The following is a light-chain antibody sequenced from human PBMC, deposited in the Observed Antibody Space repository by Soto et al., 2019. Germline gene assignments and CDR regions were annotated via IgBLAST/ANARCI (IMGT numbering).Light chain of an antibody. J-gene: IGLJ3*02. CDR3: SSYTYSSTLVV. CDR1: SNDVGGYHY. CDR2: DVS. Sequence: QSALTQPASVSGSPGQSITISCTGTSNDVGGYHYVSWYQQHPCKAPKLIIYDVSDRPSGVSNRFSGSKSGNTASLTISGLQAEDEADYYCSSYTYSSTLVVFGGGTKLTVL. V-gene: IGLV2-14*01.